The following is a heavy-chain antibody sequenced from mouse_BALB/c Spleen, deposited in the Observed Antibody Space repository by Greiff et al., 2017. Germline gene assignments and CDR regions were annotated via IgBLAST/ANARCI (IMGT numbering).Heavy chain of an antibody. D-gene: IGHD2-13*01. Sequence: VQLQQSGAELVRSGASVKLSCTASGFNIKDYYMHWVKQRPEQGLEWIGWIDPENGDTEYAPKFQGKATMTADTSSNTAYLQLSSLTSEDTAVYYFNVGLQESYYFDYWGQGTTLTVSS. J-gene: IGHJ2*01. CDR2: IDPENGDT. V-gene: IGHV14-4*02. CDR1: GFNIKDYY. CDR3: NVGLQESYYFDY.